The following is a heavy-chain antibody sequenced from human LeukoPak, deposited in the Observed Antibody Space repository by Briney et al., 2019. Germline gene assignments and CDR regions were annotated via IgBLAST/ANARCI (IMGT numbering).Heavy chain of an antibody. J-gene: IGHJ3*02. CDR2: ISYDGSNK. V-gene: IGHV3-30-3*01. CDR3: ASSSGWYSRAFDI. Sequence: GRSLRLSCAASGFTFSSYAMHWVRQAPGKGLEWVAVISYDGSNKYYADSVKGRFTISRDNSKNTLYLQMNSLRAEDTAVYYCASSSGWYSRAFDIWGQGTMVTASS. D-gene: IGHD6-19*01. CDR1: GFTFSSYA.